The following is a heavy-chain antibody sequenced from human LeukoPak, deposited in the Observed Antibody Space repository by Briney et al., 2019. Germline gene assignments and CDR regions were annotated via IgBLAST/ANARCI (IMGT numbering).Heavy chain of an antibody. CDR3: AKGNIAELPAAPYY. CDR1: GFTFSGDA. Sequence: GGSLRLSCAASGFTFSGDAMSWVREAPGKGLEWGSSISRSYGTTYYADSVKGRFTISRDNSKNTLYLQMNSLRAEDTALYYCAKGNIAELPAAPYYWGQGTLVTVSS. CDR2: ISRSYGTT. V-gene: IGHV3-23*01. J-gene: IGHJ4*02. D-gene: IGHD2-2*01.